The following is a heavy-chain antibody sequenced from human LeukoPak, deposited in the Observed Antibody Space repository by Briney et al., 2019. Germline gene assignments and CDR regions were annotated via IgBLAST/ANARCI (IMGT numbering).Heavy chain of an antibody. Sequence: PSETLSLTCAVYGGSFSGYYWSWIRQPPGKGLEWIGEINHSGSTNYNPSLKSRVTISVDTSKNQFSLKLSSVTAADTAVYYCARVIGYCSSTSCYGSSDFDYWGQGTPVTVSS. CDR1: GGSFSGYY. D-gene: IGHD2-2*03. J-gene: IGHJ4*02. CDR2: INHSGST. CDR3: ARVIGYCSSTSCYGSSDFDY. V-gene: IGHV4-34*01.